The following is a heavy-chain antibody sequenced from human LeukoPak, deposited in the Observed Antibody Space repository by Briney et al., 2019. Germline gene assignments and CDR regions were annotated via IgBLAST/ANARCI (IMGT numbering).Heavy chain of an antibody. CDR3: GVVPTATRGVA. J-gene: IGHJ5*02. CDR1: GFIFTNDD. V-gene: IGHV3-23*01. Sequence: GGSLRLSCAASGFIFTNDDLNWVRQAPGKGLEWVARMSGDGRRTDYAGSVQGRFTISRDNSKNTVYLQMNSLRAEDTALYYCGVVPTATRGVAWGQGTLVTVSS. D-gene: IGHD2-2*01. CDR2: MSGDGRRT.